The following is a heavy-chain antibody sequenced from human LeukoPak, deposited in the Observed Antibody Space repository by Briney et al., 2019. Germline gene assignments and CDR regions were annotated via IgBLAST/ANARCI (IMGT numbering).Heavy chain of an antibody. CDR3: ARGLEAAAKRAFDI. CDR1: GFTFSDYH. V-gene: IGHV3-48*04. J-gene: IGHJ3*02. CDR2: ISTSSSNI. D-gene: IGHD2-2*01. Sequence: GGSLRLSCEASGFTFSDYHMNWVRQVPGKGLEWVSYISTSSSNIYYADSVKGRFTSSRDNAKSSVYLQMNSLRAEDTAVYYCARGLEAAAKRAFDIWGQGTMVTVSS.